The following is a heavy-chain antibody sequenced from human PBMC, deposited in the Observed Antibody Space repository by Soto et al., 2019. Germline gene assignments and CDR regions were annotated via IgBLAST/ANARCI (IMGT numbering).Heavy chain of an antibody. CDR3: AADWHYYDSSGYRYNWFDP. CDR2: IVVGSGNT. Sequence: SVKVSCKASGFTFTISAVQCVIQAVIQRLEWIGWIVVGSGNTNYAQKFQERVTITRDMSTSTAYMELSSLRSEDTAVYYCAADWHYYDSSGYRYNWFDPWGQGTLVTVSS. D-gene: IGHD3-22*01. V-gene: IGHV1-58*01. J-gene: IGHJ5*02. CDR1: GFTFTISA.